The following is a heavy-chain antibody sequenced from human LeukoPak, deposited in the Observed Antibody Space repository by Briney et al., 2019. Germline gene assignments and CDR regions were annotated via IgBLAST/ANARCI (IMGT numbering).Heavy chain of an antibody. J-gene: IGHJ4*02. CDR2: IYPSGGRT. Sequence: ASVTVSRKASGYTFTDYYLHWVRQPPAQGLEWMGIIYPSGGRTSNAQKFQGRVSMTRDTSTSTVYMEVSSLRSEDTPVYNCARYGDVGYSPTCALDYWGQGTLVTVSS. D-gene: IGHD4-17*01. V-gene: IGHV1-46*01. CDR3: ARYGDVGYSPTCALDY. CDR1: GYTFTDYY.